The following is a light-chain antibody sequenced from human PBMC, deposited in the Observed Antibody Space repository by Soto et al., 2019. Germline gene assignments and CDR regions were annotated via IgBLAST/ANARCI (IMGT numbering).Light chain of an antibody. J-gene: IGKJ3*01. CDR1: QSVSSY. CDR2: DAS. CDR3: QQRSNRSFA. V-gene: IGKV3-11*01. Sequence: EIVLTQSPATLSLSPGERATLSCRASQSVSSYLAWYQQKPGQAPRPLIYDASNRATGIPARFSGSGSGTDFTLTISSLEPEDFAVYYCQQRSNRSFAFGPGTKVDIK.